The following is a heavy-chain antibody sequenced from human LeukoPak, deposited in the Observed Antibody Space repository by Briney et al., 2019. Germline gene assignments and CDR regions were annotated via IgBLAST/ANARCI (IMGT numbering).Heavy chain of an antibody. V-gene: IGHV3-11*01. CDR2: ISSSGSTI. CDR3: ARDLGYCSGGSCYRAYGMDV. CDR1: GFTFSDYY. Sequence: GGSLRLSCAASGFTFSDYYMSWIRQAPGKGLEWVSYISSSGSTIYYADSVKGRFTISRDNAKNSLYLQMNSLRAEDTAVYYCARDLGYCSGGSCYRAYGMDVWGQGTTVTVSS. J-gene: IGHJ6*02. D-gene: IGHD2-15*01.